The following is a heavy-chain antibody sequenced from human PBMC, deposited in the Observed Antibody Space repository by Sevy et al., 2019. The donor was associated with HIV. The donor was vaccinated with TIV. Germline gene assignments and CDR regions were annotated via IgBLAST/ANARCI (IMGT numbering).Heavy chain of an antibody. J-gene: IGHJ4*02. CDR2: INPNSGGT. V-gene: IGHV1-2*02. D-gene: IGHD2-2*02. CDR3: ARVGYCSSTSCYTDYFDY. Sequence: ASVKVSCKASGYTFTGYYMHWVRQAPGQGLEWMGWINPNSGGTNYAQKFQGRVTMTRDTSISTAYMELSRLRSDDTAVYYCARVGYCSSTSCYTDYFDYWGQRTLVTVSS. CDR1: GYTFTGYY.